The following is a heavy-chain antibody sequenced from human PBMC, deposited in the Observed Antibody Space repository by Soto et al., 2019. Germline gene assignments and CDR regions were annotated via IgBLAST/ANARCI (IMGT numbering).Heavy chain of an antibody. J-gene: IGHJ6*02. CDR3: ARAGGYSRTTPNPRAYDMDV. CDR1: GGSISSSSYY. D-gene: IGHD6-13*01. Sequence: SETLSLTCTVSGGSISSSSYYWNWIRQPPGKGLEWIGYIYYSGSTNYNPSLKGRFTISRDNARNSLYLQMNSLRAEDTAVYYCARAGGYSRTTPNPRAYDMDVWGQGTTVTVSS. CDR2: IYYSGST. V-gene: IGHV4-61*05.